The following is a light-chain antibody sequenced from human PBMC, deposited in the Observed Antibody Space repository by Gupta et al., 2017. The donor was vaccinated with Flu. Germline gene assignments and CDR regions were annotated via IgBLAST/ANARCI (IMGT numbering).Light chain of an antibody. CDR3: RHGTHGHTLLT. J-gene: IGKJ4*01. CDR2: KVS. Sequence: DVVMTQSPLSLPVTLGQPASISCRSNQSLVYSDGNTYLNWFQQRQGQSPGNLIYKVSNRDYGGHDRCSGSGAGNELTRKIISGEVEDVGVYYCRHGTHGHTLLTFGRGTKVDIK. CDR1: QSLVYSDGNTY. V-gene: IGKV2-30*01.